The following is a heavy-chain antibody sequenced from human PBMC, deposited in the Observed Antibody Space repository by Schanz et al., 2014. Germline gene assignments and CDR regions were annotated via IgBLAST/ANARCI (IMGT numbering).Heavy chain of an antibody. J-gene: IGHJ5*02. CDR3: ARDVYRSGRPFDL. D-gene: IGHD5-18*01. V-gene: IGHV3-7*01. CDR1: GFTFGSYA. CDR2: INQDGSQK. Sequence: EVRLLESGGGLVQPGGSLRLSCVGSGFTFGSYAMNWVRQAPGKGLEWVANINQDGSQKYYVGSVKGRFTISRDNAKNSLYLQMNTLRAEDTAIYFCARDVYRSGRPFDLWGQGTLVTVSS.